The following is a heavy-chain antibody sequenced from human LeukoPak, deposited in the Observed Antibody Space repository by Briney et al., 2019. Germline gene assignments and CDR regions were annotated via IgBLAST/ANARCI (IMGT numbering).Heavy chain of an antibody. CDR3: ARGPGRTDFDY. CDR2: IWYDGSNK. CDR1: GFTFSSYG. D-gene: IGHD4-17*01. V-gene: IGHV3-33*01. J-gene: IGHJ4*02. Sequence: PGGSLRLSCAASGFTFSSYGMHWVRQAPGKGLEWVAVIWYDGSNKYYADSVKGRFTISRDNSKNTLYLQMNSLRAEDTAVYYCARGPGRTDFDYWGQGTLVTVSS.